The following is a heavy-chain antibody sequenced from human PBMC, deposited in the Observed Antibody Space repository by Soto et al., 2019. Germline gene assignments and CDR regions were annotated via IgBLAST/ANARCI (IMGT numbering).Heavy chain of an antibody. J-gene: IGHJ6*02. D-gene: IGHD2-15*01. CDR2: ISYDGSNQ. V-gene: IGHV3-30-3*01. Sequence: QVQLVESGGGVVQPGRSLRLSCAASGCTLRSYAMHWVRQAPGKGLECVAVISYDGSNQFYRDYVKGRFTISRDNSKNTLYLQINSLRYEDTAVYYCARGDREDIAVVVGVRPGEYGVDVWGQGTTVTVSS. CDR1: GCTLRSYA. CDR3: ARGDREDIAVVVGVRPGEYGVDV.